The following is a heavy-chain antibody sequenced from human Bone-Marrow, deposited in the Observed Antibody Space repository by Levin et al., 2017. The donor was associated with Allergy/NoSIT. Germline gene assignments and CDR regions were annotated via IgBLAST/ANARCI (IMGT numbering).Heavy chain of an antibody. D-gene: IGHD3-22*01. CDR2: INHSGST. CDR1: GGSFSGYY. Sequence: SETLSLTCAVYGGSFSGYYWSWIRQPPGKGLEWIGEINHSGSTNYNPSLKSRVTISVDTSKNQFSLKLSSVTAADTAVYYCAGGRVVVTPYAFDIWGQGTMVTVSS. J-gene: IGHJ3*02. CDR3: AGGRVVVTPYAFDI. V-gene: IGHV4-34*01.